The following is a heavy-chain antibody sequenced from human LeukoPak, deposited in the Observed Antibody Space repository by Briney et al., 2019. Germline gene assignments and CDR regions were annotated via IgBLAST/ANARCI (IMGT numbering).Heavy chain of an antibody. CDR3: ARDCSGTSCYRYDY. D-gene: IGHD2-2*01. J-gene: IGHJ4*02. CDR2: INHSGSN. Sequence: PSETLSLTCTVSGGSISSYYWNWIRQPPGKGLEWIGYINHSGSNNYNPSLKSRVTISVDTSTNQFSLKLSSVTAADTAVYYCARDCSGTSCYRYDYWGQGTLVTVSS. CDR1: GGSISSYY. V-gene: IGHV4-59*01.